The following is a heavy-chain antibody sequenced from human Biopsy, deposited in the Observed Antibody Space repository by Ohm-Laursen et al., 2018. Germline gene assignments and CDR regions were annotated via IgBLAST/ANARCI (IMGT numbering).Heavy chain of an antibody. J-gene: IGHJ6*02. CDR1: GESFNGYY. V-gene: IGHV4-34*01. Sequence: PSETLSLTCAVYGESFNGYYWSWIRQTPGKGLEWIGEISHSGRTNYNSSLKSRVTISLDTSKNQFSLKVRSVTAADTAVYYCVRGVDYYDPYHYYALDVWGQGTTVTVSS. CDR3: VRGVDYYDPYHYYALDV. D-gene: IGHD3-22*01. CDR2: ISHSGRT.